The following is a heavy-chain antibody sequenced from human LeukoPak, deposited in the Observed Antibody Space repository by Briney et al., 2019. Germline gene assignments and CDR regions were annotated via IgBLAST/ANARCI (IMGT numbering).Heavy chain of an antibody. J-gene: IGHJ4*02. V-gene: IGHV4-34*01. CDR2: INHSEST. CDR1: GGSFSGYY. Sequence: SETLSLTCSVYGGSFSGYYCTWIRHPPPKGQAWIGEINHSESTNYNPSLKSRVTISVDTSKNQFSLKLSSVTAADTAVYYCARARPFGYPNLRYFDWSYFDYWGQGTLVTVSS. D-gene: IGHD3-9*01. CDR3: ARARPFGYPNLRYFDWSYFDY.